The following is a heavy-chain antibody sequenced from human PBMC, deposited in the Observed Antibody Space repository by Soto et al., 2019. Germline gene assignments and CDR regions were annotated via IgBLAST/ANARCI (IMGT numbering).Heavy chain of an antibody. V-gene: IGHV3-49*03. CDR2: IRSKAYGGTT. Sequence: GGSLSLSSTASGFTFGNYALSWFRQAPEKGLEWVGFIRSKAYGGTTECAASVKGRFTISRDDSKSIAYLQMNSLKTEDTAVYYCTRPLAVDDKASDYRGRGTLVTVAS. CDR1: GFTFGNYA. CDR3: TRPLAVDDKASDY. J-gene: IGHJ4*03. D-gene: IGHD6-19*01.